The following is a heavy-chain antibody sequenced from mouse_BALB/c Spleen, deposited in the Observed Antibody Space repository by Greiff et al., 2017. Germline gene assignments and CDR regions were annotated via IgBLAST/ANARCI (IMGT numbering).Heavy chain of an antibody. CDR2: IDPETGGT. CDR3: TRKFYGPYAMDY. V-gene: IGHV1-15*01. CDR1: GYTFTDYE. Sequence: VQLQESGAELVRPGASVTLSCKASGYTFTDYEMHWVKQTPVHGLEWIGAIDPETGGTAYNQKFKGKATLTADKSSSTAYMELRSLTSEDSAVYYCTRKFYGPYAMDYWGQGTSVTVSS. J-gene: IGHJ4*01. D-gene: IGHD1-1*02.